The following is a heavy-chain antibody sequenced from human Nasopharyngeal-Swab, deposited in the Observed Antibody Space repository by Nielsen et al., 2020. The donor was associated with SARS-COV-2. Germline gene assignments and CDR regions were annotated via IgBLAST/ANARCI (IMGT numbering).Heavy chain of an antibody. CDR1: GFTFSVYW. CDR3: TRGSNLVVAVADY. J-gene: IGHJ4*02. D-gene: IGHD2-15*01. CDR2: INADGSDK. Sequence: GESLKISCAASGFTFSVYWIHWVRQAPGKGLVYVAGINADGSDKRHADSVKGRFTISRDNAKSTAFLEMNSLSADETAVYYCTRGSNLVVAVADYWGQGTLVTLSS. V-gene: IGHV3-74*01.